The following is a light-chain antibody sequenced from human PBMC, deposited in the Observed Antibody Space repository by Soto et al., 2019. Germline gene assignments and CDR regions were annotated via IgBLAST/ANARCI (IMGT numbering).Light chain of an antibody. Sequence: EIVMTQSPATLSVSPGERATLSCRASQSVSSNLAWYQQKPGQAPRLLIYGASTRATGIPARFSGSGSGTEFTLTISSLQPDDFATYYCQQYNSYSETLGQGTKVDIK. CDR3: QQYNSYSET. J-gene: IGKJ1*01. V-gene: IGKV3-15*01. CDR2: GAS. CDR1: QSVSSN.